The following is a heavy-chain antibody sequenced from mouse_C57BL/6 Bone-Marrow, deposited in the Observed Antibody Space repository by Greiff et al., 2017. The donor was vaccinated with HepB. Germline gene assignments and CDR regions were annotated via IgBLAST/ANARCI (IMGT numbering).Heavy chain of an antibody. J-gene: IGHJ4*01. Sequence: QIQLQQPGAELVKPGASVKLSCKASGYTFTSYWMHWVKQRPGRGLEWIGRIDPNSGGTNYNEKFKSKATLTVDTSSSTAYMQLSSLTSEDSAVYYCARNYGSRTGAMDYWGQGTSVTVSS. CDR2: IDPNSGGT. D-gene: IGHD1-1*01. CDR1: GYTFTSYW. V-gene: IGHV1-62-3*01. CDR3: ARNYGSRTGAMDY.